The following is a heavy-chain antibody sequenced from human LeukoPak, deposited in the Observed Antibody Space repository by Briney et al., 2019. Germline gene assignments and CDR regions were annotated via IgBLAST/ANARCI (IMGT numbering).Heavy chain of an antibody. CDR3: ARDWEYYYDSSVGY. J-gene: IGHJ4*02. D-gene: IGHD3-22*01. V-gene: IGHV1-18*01. CDR2: ISAYNGNT. Sequence: ASVKVSCKASGGTFSSYAISWVRQAPGQGLEWMGWISAYNGNTNYAQKLQGRVTMTTDTSTSTAYMELRSLRSDDTAVYYCARDWEYYYDSSVGYWGQGTLVTVSS. CDR1: GGTFSSYA.